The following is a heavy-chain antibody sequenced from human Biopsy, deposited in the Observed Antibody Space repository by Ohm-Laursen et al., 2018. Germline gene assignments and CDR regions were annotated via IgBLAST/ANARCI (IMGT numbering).Heavy chain of an antibody. CDR3: ARALDYYDPYYYYAMDV. D-gene: IGHD3-16*01. CDR1: GGSFSGYY. J-gene: IGHJ6*02. CDR2: MNHGGSA. Sequence: SDTLSLTCAVYGGSFSGYYWSWIRQPPGKGLEWIGEMNHGGSASYNPSLKSRITVLVDTSKNQFSLKLRSVSAADTAVYFCARALDYYDPYYYYAMDVWGQGTSVTVSS. V-gene: IGHV4-34*01.